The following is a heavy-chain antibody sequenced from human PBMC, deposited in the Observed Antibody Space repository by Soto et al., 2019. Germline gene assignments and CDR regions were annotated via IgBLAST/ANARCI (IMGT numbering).Heavy chain of an antibody. V-gene: IGHV1-2*02. J-gene: IGHJ4*02. Sequence: ASVKVSCKASGYAFTGCYMHWVRQAPGQGLEWMGWINPNSGGTNYAQKFQGRVTMTRDTSISTAYMERSRLRSDDTAVYYCARVTAVADYWGQGTLVTVSS. CDR2: INPNSGGT. CDR3: ARVTAVADY. D-gene: IGHD6-19*01. CDR1: GYAFTGCY.